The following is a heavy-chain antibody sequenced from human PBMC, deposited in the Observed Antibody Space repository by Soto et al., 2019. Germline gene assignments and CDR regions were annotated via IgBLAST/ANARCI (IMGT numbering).Heavy chain of an antibody. V-gene: IGHV1-46*01. CDR3: ARDMSDILIVDY. Sequence: ASVKVSCKASGDTFTSYYMHWVRQAPGQGLEWMGIINPSGGITSYAQKFQGRVTMTRDTSTSTVYMELSSLRSEDTAVYYCARDMSDILIVDYWSQGTLVPISS. CDR1: GDTFTSYY. CDR2: INPSGGIT. D-gene: IGHD3-9*01. J-gene: IGHJ4*02.